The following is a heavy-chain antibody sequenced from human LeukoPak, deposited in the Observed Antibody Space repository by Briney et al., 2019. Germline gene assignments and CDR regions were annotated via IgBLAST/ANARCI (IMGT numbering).Heavy chain of an antibody. Sequence: SQTLSLTCAVSGGSIRSDGYYWRWIRQHPGKGLEWIGYIYYSGVTYYNPSLKSRVTISVDTSTNQLSLKLSSVTAADSAVYYCAREGAYCGGDCYLDYWGQGTLVTVSS. CDR1: GGSIRSDGYY. D-gene: IGHD2-21*02. J-gene: IGHJ4*02. V-gene: IGHV4-31*11. CDR3: AREGAYCGGDCYLDY. CDR2: IYYSGVT.